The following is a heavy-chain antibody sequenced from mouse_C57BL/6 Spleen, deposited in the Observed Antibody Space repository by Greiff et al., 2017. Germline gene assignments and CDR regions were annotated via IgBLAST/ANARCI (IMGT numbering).Heavy chain of an antibody. CDR2: ISYDGSN. V-gene: IGHV3-6*01. J-gene: IGHJ1*03. Sequence: EVKLVESGPGLVKPSQSLSLTCSVTGYSITSGYYWNWIRQFPGNKLEWMGYISYDGSNNYNPSLQNRISITRDTSKNQFFLKLNSVTTEDTATYYCARALCYGRSFFWYFDVWGTGTTVTVSS. CDR3: ARALCYGRSFFWYFDV. D-gene: IGHD1-1*01. CDR1: GYSITSGYY.